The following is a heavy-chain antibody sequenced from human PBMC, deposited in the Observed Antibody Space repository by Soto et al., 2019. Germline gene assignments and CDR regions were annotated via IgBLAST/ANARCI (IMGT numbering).Heavy chain of an antibody. CDR2: ISYDGSNK. Sequence: QVQLVESGGGVVQPGRSLRLSCAASGFTFSSYAMHWVRQAPGKGLEWVAVISYDGSNKYYADSVKGRFTISRDNSKNTLYLQMNRLRAEDTAVYYCARAGGYCGGDCDPVQGYYYGMDVWGQGTTVTVSS. CDR3: ARAGGYCGGDCDPVQGYYYGMDV. V-gene: IGHV3-30-3*01. D-gene: IGHD2-21*02. J-gene: IGHJ6*02. CDR1: GFTFSSYA.